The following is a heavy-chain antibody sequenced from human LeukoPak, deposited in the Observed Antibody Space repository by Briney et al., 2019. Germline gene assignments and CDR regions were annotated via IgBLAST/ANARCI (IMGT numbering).Heavy chain of an antibody. CDR2: INSDGSAT. CDR1: GFSFTNYW. V-gene: IGHV3-74*01. J-gene: IGHJ4*02. Sequence: GGSLRLSCAASGFSFTNYWMHWVRQAPGNGLVWVSHINSDGSATRYADSVKGRFTISRDNAMNTLYLQMNSLRAEDTAVYYCARDKSSGAVAGTIQSWGQGTLVTVSS. CDR3: ARDKSSGAVAGTIQS. D-gene: IGHD6-19*01.